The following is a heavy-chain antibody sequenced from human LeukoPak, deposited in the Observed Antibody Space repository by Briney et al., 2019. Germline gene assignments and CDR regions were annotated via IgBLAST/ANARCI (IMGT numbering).Heavy chain of an antibody. Sequence: ASVKVSCKASGYTFTGYYMHWVRQAPGQGLEWMGWINPNSGGTNYAQKFQGWVTMTRDTSISTAYMELSRLRSDDTAVYYCARGVVVAATSVIDYWGQGTLVTVSS. CDR2: INPNSGGT. V-gene: IGHV1-2*04. CDR1: GYTFTGYY. D-gene: IGHD2-15*01. J-gene: IGHJ4*02. CDR3: ARGVVVAATSVIDY.